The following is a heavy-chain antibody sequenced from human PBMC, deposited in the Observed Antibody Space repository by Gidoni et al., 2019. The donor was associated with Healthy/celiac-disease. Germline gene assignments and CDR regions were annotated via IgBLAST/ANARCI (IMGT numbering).Heavy chain of an antibody. CDR2: ISSSSSTI. Sequence: GLEWVSYISSSSSTIYYADSVKGRFTISRDNAKNSLYLQMNSLRDEDTAVYYCARVTVYDFWSGYYTDYYYYMDVWGKGTTVTVSS. D-gene: IGHD3-3*01. CDR3: ARVTVYDFWSGYYTDYYYYMDV. J-gene: IGHJ6*03. V-gene: IGHV3-48*02.